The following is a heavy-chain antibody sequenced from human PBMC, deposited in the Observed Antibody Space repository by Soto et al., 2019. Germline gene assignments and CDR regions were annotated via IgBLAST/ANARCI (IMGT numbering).Heavy chain of an antibody. CDR3: AKDGEWLRWDLDY. V-gene: IGHV3-9*01. D-gene: IGHD5-12*01. Sequence: GGSLRLSCAASGFTFDDYVMHWVRQAPGKGLEWVSGISWNSGSIGYADSVKGRFTISRDNAKNSLYLQMNSLRAEDTALYYCAKDGEWLRWDLDYWGQGTLVTVSS. CDR1: GFTFDDYV. J-gene: IGHJ4*02. CDR2: ISWNSGSI.